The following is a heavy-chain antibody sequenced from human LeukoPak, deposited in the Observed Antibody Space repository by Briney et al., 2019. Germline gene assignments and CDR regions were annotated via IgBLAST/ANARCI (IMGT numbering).Heavy chain of an antibody. CDR3: ARGLYSGWYVY. Sequence: ASVKVSCKASGGTFSSYAISWVRQAPGQGLEWMGIINPNSGSASYAQGFQGRVTMTRDTSTSTVYMELSSLRSEDTAVYYCARGLYSGWYVYWGQGTLVTVSS. CDR2: INPNSGSA. CDR1: GGTFSSYA. V-gene: IGHV1-46*01. D-gene: IGHD6-19*01. J-gene: IGHJ4*02.